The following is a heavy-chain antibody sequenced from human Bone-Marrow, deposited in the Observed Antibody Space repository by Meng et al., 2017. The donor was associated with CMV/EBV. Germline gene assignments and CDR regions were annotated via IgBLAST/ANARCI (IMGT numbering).Heavy chain of an antibody. CDR2: MNPNSGNT. D-gene: IGHD1-7*01. V-gene: IGHV1-8*03. Sequence: ASVKVSCKASGYTFTSYDINWVRQATGQGLEWMGWMNPNSGNTGYAQKFQGRVTITTDESTSTAYMELSSLRSEDTAVYYCATSYNWNYVCPFAYWGQGTLVTVSS. CDR3: ATSYNWNYVCPFAY. CDR1: GYTFTSYD. J-gene: IGHJ4*02.